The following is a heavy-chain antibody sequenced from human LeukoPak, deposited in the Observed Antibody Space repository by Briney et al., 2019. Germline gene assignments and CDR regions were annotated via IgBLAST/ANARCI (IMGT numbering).Heavy chain of an antibody. CDR3: TTVLLWFGELSNDNFDY. Sequence: GGSLRLSCAASGFTFTNYAMNWVRQAPGKGLEWVGRIKSKTDGGTTDYAAPVKGRFTISRDDSKNTLYLQMNSLKTEDTAVYYCTTVLLWFGELSNDNFDYWGQGTLVTVSS. J-gene: IGHJ4*02. CDR1: GFTFTNYA. CDR2: IKSKTDGGTT. D-gene: IGHD3-10*01. V-gene: IGHV3-15*01.